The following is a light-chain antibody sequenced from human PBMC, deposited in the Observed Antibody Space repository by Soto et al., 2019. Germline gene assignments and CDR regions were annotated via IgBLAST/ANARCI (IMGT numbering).Light chain of an antibody. CDR2: EVT. CDR1: SSDVGAYNY. V-gene: IGLV2-8*01. CDR3: SSFASSNTWV. J-gene: IGLJ3*02. Sequence: QSALTQPPSASGSPGQSVTISCTGTSSDVGAYNYVSWYQKHAGKAPKLVIYEVTKQPSGVPDRFSGSKSANTASLTVSGLQAEDEADYYCSSFASSNTWVFGGGTKLTVL.